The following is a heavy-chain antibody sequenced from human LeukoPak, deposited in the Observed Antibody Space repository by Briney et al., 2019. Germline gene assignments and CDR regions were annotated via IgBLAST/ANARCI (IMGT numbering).Heavy chain of an antibody. CDR3: AMTTVTTFRFVQYYFDY. Sequence: SVKVSCKASGGTFSSYAISWVRHAPGQGLEWMGRVIPFLGIANYAQKFQGRVTITADKSTSTAYMELSSLRSEDTAVYYCAMTTVTTFRFVQYYFDYWGQGTLVTVSS. D-gene: IGHD4-17*01. J-gene: IGHJ4*02. V-gene: IGHV1-69*04. CDR1: GGTFSSYA. CDR2: VIPFLGIA.